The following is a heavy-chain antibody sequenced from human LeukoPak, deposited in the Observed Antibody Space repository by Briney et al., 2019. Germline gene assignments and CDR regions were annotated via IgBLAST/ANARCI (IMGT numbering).Heavy chain of an antibody. V-gene: IGHV3-23*01. CDR2: ISGSGGST. D-gene: IGHD3-3*01. CDR3: AKSGGGNYDFWSGNPDWFDP. J-gene: IGHJ5*02. Sequence: PGGSLRLSCAASGFTFSSYWMHWVRQAPGKGLVWVSAISGSGGSTYYADSVKGRFTISRVNSKNTLYLQMNSLRAEDTAVYYCAKSGGGNYDFWSGNPDWFDPWGQGTLVTVSS. CDR1: GFTFSSYW.